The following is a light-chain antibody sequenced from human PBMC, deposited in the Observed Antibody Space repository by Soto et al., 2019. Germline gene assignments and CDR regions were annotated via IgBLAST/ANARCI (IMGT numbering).Light chain of an antibody. J-gene: IGLJ3*02. Sequence: QSVLTQPPSVSAAPGRRVTISCSGTSSNIGNNVVSWYQQFPGTAPRRLIYDNSMRPSGIPDRFSGSKSGTSATLGITGLQTGDEADYYCGTWDTSLSAGRAVFGGGTKLTVL. CDR3: GTWDTSLSAGRAV. CDR2: DNS. V-gene: IGLV1-51*01. CDR1: SSNIGNNV.